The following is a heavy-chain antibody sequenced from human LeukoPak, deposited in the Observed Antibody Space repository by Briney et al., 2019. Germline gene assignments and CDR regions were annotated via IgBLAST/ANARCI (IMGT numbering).Heavy chain of an antibody. D-gene: IGHD3-10*01. V-gene: IGHV3-23*01. CDR1: GFDFSSHG. J-gene: IGHJ4*02. CDR3: AKGGRGSWAGNTGD. Sequence: PGGSLRLSCAASGFDFSSHGMNWVRQAPGKGLEWVSTISFNGGRTYYADSVKGRFSVSRDNSKNTLYLQMNSLRVEDTAVYYCAKGGRGSWAGNTGDWGQGTLVSVSS. CDR2: ISFNGGRT.